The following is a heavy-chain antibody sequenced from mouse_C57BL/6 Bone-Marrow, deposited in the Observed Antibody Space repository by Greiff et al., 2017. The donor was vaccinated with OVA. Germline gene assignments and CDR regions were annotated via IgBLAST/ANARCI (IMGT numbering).Heavy chain of an antibody. CDR1: GFNIKDDY. Sequence: VQLQQSGAELVRPGASVKLSCTASGFNIKDDYMHWVKQRPEQGLAWIGWIDPANGDTEYASKFQGKATITADTSSNTAYLQLCSLTSEDTSVYYCTTWYYYCSGAYWGPGTLVTVSA. D-gene: IGHD1-1*01. V-gene: IGHV14-4*01. CDR3: TTWYYYCSGAY. CDR2: IDPANGDT. J-gene: IGHJ3*01.